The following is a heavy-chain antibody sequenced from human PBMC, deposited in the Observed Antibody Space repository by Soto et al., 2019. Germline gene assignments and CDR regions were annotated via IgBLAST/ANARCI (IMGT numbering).Heavy chain of an antibody. CDR2: INAGNGNT. J-gene: IGHJ4*02. Sequence: SVKVSWKASVYAFTSYLMHWVRQAPGQRLEWMGWINAGNGNTKYSQKFQGRVTITRDTSTSTVYMELSSLRSEDTAVYYCARDSLPAAAISPNDYWGQGTLVTVSS. D-gene: IGHD6-13*01. CDR3: ARDSLPAAAISPNDY. CDR1: VYAFTSYL. V-gene: IGHV1-3*01.